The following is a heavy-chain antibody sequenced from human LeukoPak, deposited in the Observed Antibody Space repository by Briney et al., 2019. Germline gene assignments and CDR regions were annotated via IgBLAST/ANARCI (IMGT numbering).Heavy chain of an antibody. D-gene: IGHD3-22*01. CDR2: INQDGSDR. V-gene: IGHV3-7*01. CDR3: ARVGFYYSGRYYPDY. J-gene: IGHJ4*02. CDR1: GFTFSTYW. Sequence: PGGSLRLSCAASGFTFSTYWMTWVRQAPGKGLEWVANINQDGSDRPYVDSVKGRFTISRDNAKNSLYLQMNSLRAEDTAVYYCARVGFYYSGRYYPDYWGQGTLVAVSS.